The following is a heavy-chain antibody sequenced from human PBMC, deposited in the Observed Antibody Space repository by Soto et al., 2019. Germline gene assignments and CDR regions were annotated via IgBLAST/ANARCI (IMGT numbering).Heavy chain of an antibody. D-gene: IGHD2-15*01. Sequence: QITLKESGPTRVKPTQTLALTCNFSGFSLSNSGVGVGWIRQPPGKALECLGIIYWDDDRRYSPSLKNRLTITKHTSKNEVVLIVTNIDPDDPGAYYCARRRIGDGGGWDIGVFVYWGQGFLVTVSS. CDR1: GFSLSNSGVG. CDR2: IYWDDDR. J-gene: IGHJ4*01. CDR3: ARRRIGDGGGWDIGVFVY. V-gene: IGHV2-5*02.